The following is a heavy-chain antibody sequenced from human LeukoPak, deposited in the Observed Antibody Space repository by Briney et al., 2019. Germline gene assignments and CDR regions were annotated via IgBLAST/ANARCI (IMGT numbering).Heavy chain of an antibody. CDR1: GYTLTELS. D-gene: IGHD6-13*01. Sequence: XSVKVSCKVSGYTLTELSMHWVRQAPGKGLEWMGGFDPEDGETIYAQKFQGRVTMTEDTSTDTAYMELSSLRSEDTAVYYCATAPLGALSSSSWINWFDPWGQGTLVTVSS. J-gene: IGHJ5*02. CDR3: ATAPLGALSSSSWINWFDP. CDR2: FDPEDGET. V-gene: IGHV1-24*01.